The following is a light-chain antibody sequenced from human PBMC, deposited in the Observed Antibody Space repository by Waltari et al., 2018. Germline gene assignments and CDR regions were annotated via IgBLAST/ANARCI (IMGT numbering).Light chain of an antibody. CDR2: EVN. CDR1: SSDVGGYNY. CDR3: YSYADSYTWV. Sequence: QSALTQPRSVSGSPGQSVTIPCSGTSSDVGGYNYVSWYQQHPGKAPKFIIYEVNKRPSGVPDRFSGSKSGNTASLTISGLQDEDEADYYCYSYADSYTWVFGGGTKLTVL. J-gene: IGLJ3*02. V-gene: IGLV2-11*01.